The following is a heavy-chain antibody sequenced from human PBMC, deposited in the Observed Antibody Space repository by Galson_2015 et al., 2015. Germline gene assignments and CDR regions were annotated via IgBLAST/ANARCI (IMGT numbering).Heavy chain of an antibody. V-gene: IGHV1-2*04. Sequence: SVKVSCKASGYTFTGYYMHWVRQAPGQGLEWMGWINPNSGGTNYAQKFQGWVTMTRDTSISTAYMELSRLRSDDTAVYYCASSAPYSGYGLFDYWGQGTLVTVSS. CDR3: ASSAPYSGYGLFDY. J-gene: IGHJ4*02. D-gene: IGHD5-12*01. CDR1: GYTFTGYY. CDR2: INPNSGGT.